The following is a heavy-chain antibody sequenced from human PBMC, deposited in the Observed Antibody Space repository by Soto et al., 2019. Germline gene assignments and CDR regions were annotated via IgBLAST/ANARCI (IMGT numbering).Heavy chain of an antibody. Sequence: QLQLQESGPGLVKPSETLSLTCTVSGGSISSSSYYWGWIRQPPGKGLEWIGSIYYSGSTYYNPSLKSRVTISVDTSKNQFSLKLSSVTAADTAVYYCARHFSQGGRYAAWGWFDPWGQGTLVTVSS. V-gene: IGHV4-39*01. CDR3: ARHFSQGGRYAAWGWFDP. D-gene: IGHD2-8*01. J-gene: IGHJ5*02. CDR2: IYYSGST. CDR1: GGSISSSSYY.